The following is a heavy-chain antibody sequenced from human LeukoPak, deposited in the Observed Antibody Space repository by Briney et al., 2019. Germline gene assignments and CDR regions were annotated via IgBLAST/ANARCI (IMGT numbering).Heavy chain of an antibody. CDR3: ARLSANSSAYFFDY. D-gene: IGHD3-22*01. CDR1: GGSISSGGYY. CDR2: IYRGGST. Sequence: LSLTCTVSGGSISSGGYYWRWVRQAPGKGLEWVSIIYRGGSTNYADSVKGRFTISRDTSKNTLYLQMNSLRAEDTAVYYCARLSANSSAYFFDYWGQGTLVTVSS. V-gene: IGHV3-66*04. J-gene: IGHJ4*02.